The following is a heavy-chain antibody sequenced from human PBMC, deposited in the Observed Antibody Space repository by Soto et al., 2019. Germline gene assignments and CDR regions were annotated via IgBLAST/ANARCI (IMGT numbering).Heavy chain of an antibody. J-gene: IGHJ4*02. CDR2: INHSGST. V-gene: IGHV4-39*07. CDR1: GGSISSGDYY. Sequence: SETLSLTCTVSGGSISSGDYYWSWIRQPPGKGLEWIGEINHSGSTNYNPSLKSRVTISVDTSKNQFSLKLSSVTAADTAVYYCARGRNYVWGSYRQHQDFDYWGQGTLVTVSS. CDR3: ARGRNYVWGSYRQHQDFDY. D-gene: IGHD3-16*02.